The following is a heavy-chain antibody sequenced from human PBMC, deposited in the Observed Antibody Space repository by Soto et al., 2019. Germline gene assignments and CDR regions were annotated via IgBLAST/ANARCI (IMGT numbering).Heavy chain of an antibody. V-gene: IGHV4-34*01. CDR2: INHGRST. Sequence: SETLSLTGAVYGGSFSGYYWNWIHQPPGKGLEWIGEINHGRSTNYNPSLKSRVTISVDTSKNQFSLKLTSVTAADTAVYYCAVLAGAINGFDPWGQGTLVTVSS. J-gene: IGHJ5*02. CDR1: GGSFSGYY. CDR3: AVLAGAINGFDP. D-gene: IGHD6-25*01.